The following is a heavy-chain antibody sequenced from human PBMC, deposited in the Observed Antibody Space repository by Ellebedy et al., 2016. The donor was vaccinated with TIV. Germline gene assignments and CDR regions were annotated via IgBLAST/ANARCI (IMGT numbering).Heavy chain of an antibody. Sequence: GGSLRLSXAASGFTFSSYAMHWVRQAPGKGLEWVAVISYDGSNKYYADSVKGRFTISRDNSKNTLYLQVNSLRVDDTAVYYCARGRRIQLWADWGQGTLVTVSS. V-gene: IGHV3-30-3*01. CDR2: ISYDGSNK. CDR1: GFTFSSYA. D-gene: IGHD5-18*01. J-gene: IGHJ4*02. CDR3: ARGRRIQLWAD.